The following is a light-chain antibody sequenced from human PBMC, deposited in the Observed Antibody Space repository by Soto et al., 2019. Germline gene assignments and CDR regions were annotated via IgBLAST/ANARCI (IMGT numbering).Light chain of an antibody. V-gene: IGLV2-14*01. CDR3: ASYRSANTLVV. Sequence: QSVMTQPASVSGSPGQSITISCTGTSRDIGNYNYVSWYQHHPGKAPKLMIYEVTSRPSGVSDRFSGSKSGMTASLTISGLQPEDEADYFCASYRSANTLVVFGTGPKVTVL. CDR2: EVT. J-gene: IGLJ1*01. CDR1: SRDIGNYNY.